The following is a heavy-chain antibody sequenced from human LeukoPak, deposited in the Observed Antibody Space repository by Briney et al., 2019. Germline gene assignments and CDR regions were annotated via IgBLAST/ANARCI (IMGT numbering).Heavy chain of an antibody. CDR2: IYYSGST. J-gene: IGHJ3*02. Sequence: SETLSLTCTVSGGSISSSSYYWGWIRQPPGKGLEWLGSIYYSGSTLYNPSLTGRVTISVDPSKNQFSLRLNSVTAADTAVYYCARQLGANSYPFDIWGQGTKVTVSS. CDR1: GGSISSSSYY. CDR3: ARQLGANSYPFDI. D-gene: IGHD3-16*01. V-gene: IGHV4-39*01.